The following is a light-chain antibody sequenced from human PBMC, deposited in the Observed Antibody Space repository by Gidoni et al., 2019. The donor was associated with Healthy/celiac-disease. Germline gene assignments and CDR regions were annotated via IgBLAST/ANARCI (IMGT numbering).Light chain of an antibody. V-gene: IGKV3-20*01. CDR1: QSVSSSY. Sequence: EIALTQSPGPLSLSPGERSTLSCRASQSVSSSYLDWYQQKPGQAPRLLIYGASSRATGIPDRFSGSGSGTDFTLTISRLEPEDFAVYYCQQYGSSPQTFGQGTKVEIK. CDR3: QQYGSSPQT. J-gene: IGKJ1*01. CDR2: GAS.